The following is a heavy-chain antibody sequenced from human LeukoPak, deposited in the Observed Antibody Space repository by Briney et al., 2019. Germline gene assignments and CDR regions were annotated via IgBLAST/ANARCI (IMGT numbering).Heavy chain of an antibody. CDR2: IYHSGTT. V-gene: IGHV4-38-2*02. J-gene: IGHJ4*01. CDR1: GFSITTGSY. CDR3: ASEYFAYDSGYFDA. D-gene: IGHD3-10*01. Sequence: SETLSLTCSVSGFSITTGSYWGWVRQPPGKGLECIGTIYHSGTTYYNPSLKSRVTISMDTSKNQFSLNLTSMTAADTAVYYCASEYFAYDSGYFDAWGHGTLVTVSS.